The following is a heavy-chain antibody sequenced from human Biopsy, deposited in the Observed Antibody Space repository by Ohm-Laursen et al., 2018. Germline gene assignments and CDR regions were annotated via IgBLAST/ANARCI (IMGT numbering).Heavy chain of an antibody. CDR3: ASRGLVMASDYYFDD. J-gene: IGHJ4*02. V-gene: IGHV4-59*08. Sequence: GTLSLTCSVSGVYISDYYWSWIRQPPGRGLEWVGSIYYSGSTNYNPSLKSRVTISADTSKSQLSLHLTSVTAADTAVYYCASRGLVMASDYYFDDWGQGTLVTVS. D-gene: IGHD3/OR15-3a*01. CDR2: IYYSGST. CDR1: GVYISDYY.